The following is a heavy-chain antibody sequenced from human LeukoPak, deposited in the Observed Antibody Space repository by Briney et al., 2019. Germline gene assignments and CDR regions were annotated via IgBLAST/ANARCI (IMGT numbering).Heavy chain of an antibody. V-gene: IGHV1-24*01. CDR1: GYTLTELS. D-gene: IGHD3-16*02. J-gene: IGHJ4*02. Sequence: GASVKVSCKVSGYTLTELSMHWVRQAPGKGLEWMGGFDPEDGETIYAQKFQGRVTMTEDTSTDTAYMELSSLRSEDTAVYYCATPNRGSYRLLIFDYWGQGTLVTVSS. CDR2: FDPEDGET. CDR3: ATPNRGSYRLLIFDY.